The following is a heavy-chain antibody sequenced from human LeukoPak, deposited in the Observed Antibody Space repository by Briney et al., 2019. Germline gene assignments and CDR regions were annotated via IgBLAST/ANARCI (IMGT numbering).Heavy chain of an antibody. CDR1: GYTFTSYG. V-gene: IGHV1-18*01. CDR2: ISAYNGNT. Sequence: ASVKVSCKASGYTFTSYGISWVRQAPGQGLEWMGWISAYNGNTNYAQKLQGRVTMTRNTSISTAYMELSSLRSEDTAVYYCARGQSSSWPYYYYYMDVWGKGTTVTISS. J-gene: IGHJ6*03. CDR3: ARGQSSSWPYYYYYMDV. D-gene: IGHD6-13*01.